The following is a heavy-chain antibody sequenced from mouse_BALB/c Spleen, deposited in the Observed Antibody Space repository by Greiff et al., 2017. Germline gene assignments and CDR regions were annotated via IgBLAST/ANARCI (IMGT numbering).Heavy chain of an antibody. Sequence: EVNVVESGGGLVQPGGSRKLSCAASGFTFSDYGMAWVRQAPGKGPEWVAFISNLAYSIYYADTVTGRFTISRENAKNTLYLEMSSLRSEDTAMYYCARLITTYYYAMDYWGQGTSVTVSS. D-gene: IGHD2-4*01. V-gene: IGHV5-15*02. CDR3: ARLITTYYYAMDY. CDR2: ISNLAYSI. J-gene: IGHJ4*01. CDR1: GFTFSDYG.